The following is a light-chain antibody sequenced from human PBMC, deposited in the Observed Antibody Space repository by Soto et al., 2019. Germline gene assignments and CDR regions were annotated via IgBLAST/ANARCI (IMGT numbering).Light chain of an antibody. CDR2: EVS. Sequence: QSALTQPASVSGSPGQSITISCTGTSSDVGGYNYVSWYQQHPGKAPKLMIYEVSNRPSEVSNRFSGSKSGNTASLTISGLPAEDEGNYYCSSYTSGSTLMVFGGGTKVTV. CDR1: SSDVGGYNY. CDR3: SSYTSGSTLMV. V-gene: IGLV2-14*01. J-gene: IGLJ2*01.